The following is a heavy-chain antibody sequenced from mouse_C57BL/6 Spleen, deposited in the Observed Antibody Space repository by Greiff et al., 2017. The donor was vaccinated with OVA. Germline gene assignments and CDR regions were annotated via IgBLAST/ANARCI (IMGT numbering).Heavy chain of an antibody. D-gene: IGHD1-1*01. J-gene: IGHJ1*03. CDR2: IDPENGDT. Sequence: VQLKQSGAELVRPGASVKLSCTASGFNIKDDYMHWVKQRPEQGLEWIGWIDPENGDTEYASKFQGKATITADTSSNTAYLQLSSLTSEDTAVYYCTTRYYYGSSYWYFDVWGTGTTVTVSS. CDR1: GFNIKDDY. CDR3: TTRYYYGSSYWYFDV. V-gene: IGHV14-4*01.